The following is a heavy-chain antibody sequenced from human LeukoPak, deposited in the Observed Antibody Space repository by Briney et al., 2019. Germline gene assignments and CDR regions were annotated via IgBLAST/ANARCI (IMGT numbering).Heavy chain of an antibody. CDR1: GFTFSSYS. J-gene: IGHJ3*02. D-gene: IGHD6-13*01. Sequence: QPGGSLRLSCAASGFTFSSYSMNWVRQAPGKGLEWVSYISSSSSTIYYADSVKGRFTISRDNAKNSLYLQMNSLRAEDTAVYYCARDSDLRRIAAAYDAFDIWGQGTMVTVSS. CDR2: ISSSSSTI. V-gene: IGHV3-48*01. CDR3: ARDSDLRRIAAAYDAFDI.